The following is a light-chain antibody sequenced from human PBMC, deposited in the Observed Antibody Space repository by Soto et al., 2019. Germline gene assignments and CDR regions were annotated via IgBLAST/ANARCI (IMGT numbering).Light chain of an antibody. CDR1: HSVTTY. Sequence: EIVLTQSPATLSLSPGDRATLSCRASHSVTTYLAWYQQKPGQAPRLLIYDVSSRATGIPARFSGSGSGTDFTRTISSLEPEDFAVYYCQRRSGWPLRNFGGGTKGEFK. CDR3: QRRSGWPLRN. V-gene: IGKV3-11*01. J-gene: IGKJ4*01. CDR2: DVS.